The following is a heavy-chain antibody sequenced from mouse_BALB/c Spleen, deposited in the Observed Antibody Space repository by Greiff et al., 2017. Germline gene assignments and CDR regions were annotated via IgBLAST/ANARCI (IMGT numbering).Heavy chain of an antibody. Sequence: EVKLEESGGDLVKPGGSLKLSCAASGFTFSSYGMSWVRQTPDKRLEWVATISSGGSYTYYPDSVKGRFTISRDNAKNTLYLQMSSLKSEDTAMYYCAREIPDYAMDYWGQGTSVTVSS. CDR2: ISSGGSYT. CDR3: AREIPDYAMDY. V-gene: IGHV5-6*02. CDR1: GFTFSSYG. J-gene: IGHJ4*01.